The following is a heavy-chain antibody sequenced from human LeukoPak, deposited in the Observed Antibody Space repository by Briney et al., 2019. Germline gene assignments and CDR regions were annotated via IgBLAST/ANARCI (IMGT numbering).Heavy chain of an antibody. V-gene: IGHV3-74*01. CDR1: GFTFSRYW. J-gene: IGHJ4*02. CDR2: INSDGSTT. CDR3: ARGRYSGSPYEQWL. Sequence: GGSLTLSCAASGFTFSRYWMHWVRQAPGKRLVWVSRINSDGSTTNYADSVRGRFTISRDNAENSLYLQMSSLRAEDTAVYYCARGRYSGSPYEQWLWGQGTVATVSS. D-gene: IGHD5-12*01.